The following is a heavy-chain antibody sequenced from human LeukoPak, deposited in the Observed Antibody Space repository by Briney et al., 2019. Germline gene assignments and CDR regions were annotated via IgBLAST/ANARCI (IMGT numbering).Heavy chain of an antibody. CDR3: AKDTLRYGDSVWDY. CDR1: GFTFSSYA. J-gene: IGHJ4*02. V-gene: IGHV3-23*01. CDR2: ISGSGGST. D-gene: IGHD4-17*01. Sequence: PGGSLRLSCAASGFTFSSYAMSWVRQAPGKGLEWVSAISGSGGSTYYADSVKGRFTISRDNSKNTLYLQMDSLRAEDTAVYYCAKDTLRYGDSVWDYWGQGTLVTVSS.